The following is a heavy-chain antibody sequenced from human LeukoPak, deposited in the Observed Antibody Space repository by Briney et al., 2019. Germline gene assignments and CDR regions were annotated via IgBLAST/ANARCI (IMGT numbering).Heavy chain of an antibody. CDR1: GFNFNNYV. J-gene: IGHJ3*02. D-gene: IGHD3-10*01. CDR2: ISFDGRKK. CDR3: ARGAEKILSFGEYPSDAFVI. Sequence: PGGSLRLSCAASGFNFNNYVMHWVRQAPGKGLEWVTEISFDGRKKTYVDSVKGRFTISRDSPKNTVYLQMDSLRAEDTAVYYCARGAEKILSFGEYPSDAFVIWGQGTMVSVTS. V-gene: IGHV3-30*03.